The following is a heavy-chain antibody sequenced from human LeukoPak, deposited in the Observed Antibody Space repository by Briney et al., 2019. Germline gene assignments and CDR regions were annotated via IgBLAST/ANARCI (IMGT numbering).Heavy chain of an antibody. Sequence: GGSLRLSCAASGFTFRSYTLSWVRQAPGKGLEWVSSISGSGDNTYYADSVRGRFSISRGNSKNTLYLQMNSLRAEDTAIYYCARALGGFPYYYGMDVWGQGTTVTVSS. CDR2: ISGSGDNT. CDR3: ARALGGFPYYYGMDV. D-gene: IGHD3-10*01. CDR1: GFTFRSYT. V-gene: IGHV3-23*01. J-gene: IGHJ6*02.